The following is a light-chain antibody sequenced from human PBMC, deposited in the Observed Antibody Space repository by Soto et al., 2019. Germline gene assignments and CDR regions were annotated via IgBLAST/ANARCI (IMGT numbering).Light chain of an antibody. CDR1: RPVLMQY. CDR3: NPRTTFPPIP. J-gene: IGKJ5*01. Sequence: SHSADAVSFSPVERVTLSFRATRPVLMQYIAWYPQKPGQAPRLLIYDASNRVNGIPARFSGRGCGTEFTLTISSIEHEDFAVHYCNPRTTFPPIPFAQGTRLEI. V-gene: IGKV3-11*01. CDR2: DAS.